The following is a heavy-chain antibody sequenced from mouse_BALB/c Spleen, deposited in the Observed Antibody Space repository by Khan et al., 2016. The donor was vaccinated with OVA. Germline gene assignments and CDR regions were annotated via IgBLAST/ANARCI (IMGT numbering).Heavy chain of an antibody. Sequence: QVQLKESGPGLVAPSQSLSITCTVSGFSLSNYGVNWVRQPPGKGLEWLGIIWAGGSTNYNSALMCKLSIRKDNAKSQVFLKMNSLQTDDTAMFYCARETADYGNYEAMDYWGQGTSVTVSS. CDR2: IWAGGST. CDR3: ARETADYGNYEAMDY. V-gene: IGHV2-9*02. D-gene: IGHD2-1*01. J-gene: IGHJ4*01. CDR1: GFSLSNYG.